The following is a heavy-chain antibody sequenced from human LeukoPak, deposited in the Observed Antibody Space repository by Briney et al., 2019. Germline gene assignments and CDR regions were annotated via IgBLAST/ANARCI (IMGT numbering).Heavy chain of an antibody. V-gene: IGHV1-24*01. J-gene: IGHJ5*02. CDR2: FDPEDGET. CDR3: ATEVGSNNWFDP. CDR1: GYTFTGYY. D-gene: IGHD1-26*01. Sequence: ASVKVSCKASGYTFTGYYMHWVRQAPGKGLEWVGGFDPEDGETIYAQKFQGRVTMTEDTSTDTAYMELSSLRSEDTAVYYCATEVGSNNWFDPWGQGTLVTVSS.